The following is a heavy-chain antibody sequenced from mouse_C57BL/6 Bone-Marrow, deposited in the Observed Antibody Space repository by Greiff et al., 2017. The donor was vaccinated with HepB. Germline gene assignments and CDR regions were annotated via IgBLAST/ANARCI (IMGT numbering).Heavy chain of an antibody. CDR1: GYTFTSYG. J-gene: IGHJ2*01. Sequence: VQLVESGAELARPGASVKLSCKASGYTFTSYGISWVKQRTGQGLEWIGEIYPRSGNTYYNEKFKGKATLTADKSSSTAYMELRSLTSEDSAVYFCAIYDGYYHTLLWGQGTTLTVSS. D-gene: IGHD2-3*01. CDR3: AIYDGYYHTLL. V-gene: IGHV1-81*01. CDR2: IYPRSGNT.